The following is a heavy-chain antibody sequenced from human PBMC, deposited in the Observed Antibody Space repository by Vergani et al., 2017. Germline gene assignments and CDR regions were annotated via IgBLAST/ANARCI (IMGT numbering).Heavy chain of an antibody. CDR1: GYSFINYG. V-gene: IGHV1-18*01. CDR3: AREGFDDNIRGTYRPPSYYGMGV. D-gene: IGHD3-16*02. Sequence: QSHLVPSGDEVKKPGASVTVSCKTSGYSFINYGISCVRQAPGQGLEWLGWVSPYNGNTNYGQKIQGRFKMTTDTSMRTAYMPLRSLTFDDTAVYYCAREGFDDNIRGTYRPPSYYGMGVWGQGTKVTVAS. J-gene: IGHJ6*02. CDR2: VSPYNGNT.